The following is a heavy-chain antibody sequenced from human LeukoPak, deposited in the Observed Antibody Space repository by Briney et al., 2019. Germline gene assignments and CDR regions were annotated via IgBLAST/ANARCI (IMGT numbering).Heavy chain of an antibody. CDR1: GFTFSSYN. Sequence: PGGSLRLSCAASGFTFSSYNMNWVRQAPGKGLEWVSYISSSSRTIYYADSVKGRFTISRDNAKNSLYLQMNSLRAEDTAVYYCARRYSSGWSDENWFDPWGQGTLVTVSS. V-gene: IGHV3-48*04. CDR3: ARRYSSGWSDENWFDP. CDR2: ISSSSRTI. J-gene: IGHJ5*02. D-gene: IGHD6-19*01.